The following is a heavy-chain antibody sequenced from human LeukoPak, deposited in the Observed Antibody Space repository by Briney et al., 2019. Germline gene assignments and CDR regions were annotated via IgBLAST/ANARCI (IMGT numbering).Heavy chain of an antibody. CDR3: ARRGYCSGGNCVGAFDI. J-gene: IGHJ3*02. CDR2: IIPIFGTA. V-gene: IGHV1-69*13. CDR1: GGTFSSYA. D-gene: IGHD2-15*01. Sequence: GASVKVSCKASGGTFSSYAISWVRQAPGQGLEWMGGIIPIFGTANYAQKFQGRVTITADESTSTAYMELSSLRSEDTAVYYCARRGYCSGGNCVGAFDIWGQGTMVTVSS.